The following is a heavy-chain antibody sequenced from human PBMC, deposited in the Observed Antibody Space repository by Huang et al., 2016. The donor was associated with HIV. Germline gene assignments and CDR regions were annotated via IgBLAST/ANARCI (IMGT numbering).Heavy chain of an antibody. J-gene: IGHJ4*02. CDR1: GYNFANYG. V-gene: IGHV1-18*01. CDR2: ISPYRGNT. CDR3: AREGPPYFDY. Sequence: QVQLVQSGGEAKKPGASVKVSCKASGYNFANYGISWVRQAPGQGLEWMGWISPYRGNTKSAQTVQGRVTMTTDTSTTTVYLELRSLRSDDTAVYYCAREGPPYFDYWGQGTLVTVSS.